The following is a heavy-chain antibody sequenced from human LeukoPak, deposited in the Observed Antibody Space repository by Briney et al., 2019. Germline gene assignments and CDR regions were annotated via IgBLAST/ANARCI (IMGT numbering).Heavy chain of an antibody. CDR3: ALPTAHNSGWYAIFDY. V-gene: IGHV3-30*03. CDR1: GFTFATYG. J-gene: IGHJ4*02. Sequence: PGGSLRLSCAASGFTFATYGMHWLRQAPGGGLEWVAVISYDGTNTYYADSVRGRFTISRDNSKNTLCLQMNSLRGEDTAVYYCALPTAHNSGWYAIFDYWGQGTLVTVSS. CDR2: ISYDGTNT. D-gene: IGHD6-19*01.